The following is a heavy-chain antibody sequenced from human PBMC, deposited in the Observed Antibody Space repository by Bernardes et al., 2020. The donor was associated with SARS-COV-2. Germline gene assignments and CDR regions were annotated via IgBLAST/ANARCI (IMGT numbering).Heavy chain of an antibody. CDR2: ISSYSSV. Sequence: GSSLRLSCAASGFTFSSYPRHWVRQAPGQGLEWVSYISSYSSVYYADSVKGRFTISRHNAENLLSLQLNSLRAEDTAVYYCARGRLPVYFDKSGLSLDYWGQGTLVTVSS. J-gene: IGHJ4*02. CDR1: GFTFSSYP. D-gene: IGHD3-22*01. V-gene: IGHV3-48*01. CDR3: ARGRLPVYFDKSGLSLDY.